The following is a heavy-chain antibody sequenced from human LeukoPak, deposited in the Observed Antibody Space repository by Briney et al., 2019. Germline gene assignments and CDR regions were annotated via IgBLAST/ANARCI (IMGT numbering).Heavy chain of an antibody. J-gene: IGHJ4*02. CDR2: IYNTETT. CDR3: VMQRDGYNWGFDY. Sequence: SETLSLTCTVSGGSINSYYWSWIRQPPGKGLEWIGYIYNTETTNCNPSLESRVTISVYTSGNQFSLKLSSVTAADTAVYYCVMQRDGYNWGFDYWGQGTLVTVSS. V-gene: IGHV4-59*01. D-gene: IGHD5-24*01. CDR1: GGSINSYY.